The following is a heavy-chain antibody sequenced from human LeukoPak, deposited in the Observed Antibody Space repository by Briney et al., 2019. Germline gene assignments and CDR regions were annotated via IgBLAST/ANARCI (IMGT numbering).Heavy chain of an antibody. V-gene: IGHV3-21*01. D-gene: IGHD2-2*01. CDR3: ARDSVVPAAVDY. Sequence: PGGSLRLSCAASGFTFSSYSMNWVRQAPGKGLEWVSSISSSSSYIYYADSVKGRFTISRDNAKNSLYLQMNSLRAEDTAVYYCARDSVVPAAVDYWGQGTLVTVSS. J-gene: IGHJ4*02. CDR1: GFTFSSYS. CDR2: ISSSSSYI.